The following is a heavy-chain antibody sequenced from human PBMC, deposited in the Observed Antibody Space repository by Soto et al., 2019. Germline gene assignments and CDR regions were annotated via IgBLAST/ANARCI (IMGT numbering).Heavy chain of an antibody. D-gene: IGHD3-9*01. Sequence: HPGGSLRLSCAASGFTFSSYWMHWVRQAPGKGLVWVSRINSDGSSTSYADSVKGRFTISRDNAKNTLYLQMNSLRAEDTAVYYCARDLFDVRLRDFDGRGPYYWGQRTLVTVSS. J-gene: IGHJ4*02. CDR2: INSDGSST. V-gene: IGHV3-74*01. CDR3: ARDLFDVRLRDFDGRGPYY. CDR1: GFTFSSYW.